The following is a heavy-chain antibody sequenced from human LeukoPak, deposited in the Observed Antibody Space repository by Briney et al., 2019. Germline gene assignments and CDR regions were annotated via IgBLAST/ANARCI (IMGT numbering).Heavy chain of an antibody. V-gene: IGHV4-34*01. CDR2: INHSGST. CDR3: ARRRRVGFGYSYGLDYFDY. D-gene: IGHD5-18*01. Sequence: SETLSLTCAVYGGSFSGYYWSWIRQPPGKGLEWIGEINHSGSTNYNPSLKSRVTISIDTSKNQFSLKLSSVTAADTAVYYCARRRRVGFGYSYGLDYFDYWGQGTLVTVSS. CDR1: GGSFSGYY. J-gene: IGHJ4*02.